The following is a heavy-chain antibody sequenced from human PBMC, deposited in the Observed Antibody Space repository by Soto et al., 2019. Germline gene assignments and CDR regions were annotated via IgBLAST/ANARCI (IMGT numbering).Heavy chain of an antibody. V-gene: IGHV3-33*01. CDR2: IWYDGSNK. CDR3: ARADPPSKKQQAAPDY. D-gene: IGHD6-13*01. CDR1: GFTFSSYG. J-gene: IGHJ4*02. Sequence: GGSLRLSCAASGFTFSSYGMHWARQAPGKGLEWVAVIWYDGSNKYYADSVKGRFTISRDNSKNTLYLQMNSLRAEDTAVYYCARADPPSKKQQAAPDYWGQGTLVTVSS.